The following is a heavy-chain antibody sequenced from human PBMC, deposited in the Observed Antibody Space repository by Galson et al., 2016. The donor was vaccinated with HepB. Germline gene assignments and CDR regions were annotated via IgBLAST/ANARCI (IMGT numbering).Heavy chain of an antibody. CDR2: MDQSGNS. J-gene: IGHJ6*02. CDR3: AFIRTSRRLYSGMEV. D-gene: IGHD2-21*01. V-gene: IGHV4-34*01. Sequence: SETLSLTCAVYGASFSRTTYYWGWIRQSPGKGLEWIGEMDQSGNSNYNPSLRSRVTLSLDTSRDWLSLRLTSATAADTAVYYCAFIRTSRRLYSGMEVWGQGTTVIVSS. CDR1: GASFSRTTYY.